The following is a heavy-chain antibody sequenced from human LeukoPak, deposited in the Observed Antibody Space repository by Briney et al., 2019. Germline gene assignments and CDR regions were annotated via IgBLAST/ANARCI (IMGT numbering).Heavy chain of an antibody. Sequence: SETLSLTCTASGGSISSYYWSWIRQPPGEGLEWIGYIYYSGSTNYNPSLKSRVTISIDTSKNQFSLKLSSVTAADTAVYYCARVTSGWTRFDYWGQGTLVTVSS. V-gene: IGHV4-59*01. J-gene: IGHJ4*02. D-gene: IGHD6-19*01. CDR1: GGSISSYY. CDR3: ARVTSGWTRFDY. CDR2: IYYSGST.